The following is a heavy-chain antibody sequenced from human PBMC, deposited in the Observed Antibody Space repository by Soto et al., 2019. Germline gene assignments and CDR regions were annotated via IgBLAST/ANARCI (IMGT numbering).Heavy chain of an antibody. D-gene: IGHD3-22*01. CDR2: IYQSGST. Sequence: PSETLSLTCAVSGGSLSSSAYSWSWIRQPPGKGPEWIGFIYQSGSTYYNPSLKSRVTMSLDRPKNQFSLKLSSVTAADTAVYYCARELLFYDSDGFSWDDAFDIWGQGTMVTVSS. J-gene: IGHJ3*02. CDR1: GGSLSSSAYS. CDR3: ARELLFYDSDGFSWDDAFDI. V-gene: IGHV4-30-2*01.